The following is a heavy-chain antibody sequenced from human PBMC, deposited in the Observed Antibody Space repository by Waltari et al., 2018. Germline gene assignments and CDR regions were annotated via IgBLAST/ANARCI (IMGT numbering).Heavy chain of an antibody. J-gene: IGHJ3*02. CDR3: AGVLRFLEWLDSDAFDI. D-gene: IGHD3-3*01. V-gene: IGHV3-48*04. CDR1: GFTFSSYR. Sequence: EVQLVESGGGLVQPGGSLRLSCAASGFTFSSYRMNWVRQAPGKGLEWVSYISISSSTIYYADSVKGRFTISRDNAKNSLYLQMNSLRAEDTAVYYCAGVLRFLEWLDSDAFDIWGQGTMVTVSS. CDR2: ISISSSTI.